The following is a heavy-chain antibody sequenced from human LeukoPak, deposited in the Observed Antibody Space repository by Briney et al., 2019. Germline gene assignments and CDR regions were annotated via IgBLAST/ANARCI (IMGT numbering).Heavy chain of an antibody. J-gene: IGHJ5*02. CDR3: ARAQVGYNWFDP. CDR1: GFTFDDHG. D-gene: IGHD1-26*01. CDR2: IKWDGGRT. V-gene: IGHV3-20*04. Sequence: GGSLRLSCAASGFTFDDHGMSWVRQAPGKGLEWVSGIKWDGGRTGYADSVKGRFAISRDNAKNSLYLQMDSLRAEDTAVYYCARAQVGYNWFDPWGQGTLVTVSS.